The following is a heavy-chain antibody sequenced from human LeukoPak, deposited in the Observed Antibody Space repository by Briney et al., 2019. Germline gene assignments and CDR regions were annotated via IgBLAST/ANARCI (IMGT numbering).Heavy chain of an antibody. V-gene: IGHV3-23*01. Sequence: GGSLRLSCAASGFTFSSYAMRWVRQAPGEGLEWVSAISGSGGSTYYADSVGGRFTISRDNSKNTLYLQMNSLRAEDTAVYYCARGYSSSSWSLFDYWGQGTLVTVSS. CDR3: ARGYSSSSWSLFDY. CDR1: GFTFSSYA. D-gene: IGHD6-6*01. J-gene: IGHJ4*02. CDR2: ISGSGGST.